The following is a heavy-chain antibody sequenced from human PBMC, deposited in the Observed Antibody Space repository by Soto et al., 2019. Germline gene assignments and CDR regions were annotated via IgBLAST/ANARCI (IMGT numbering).Heavy chain of an antibody. CDR2: ISAYSGKT. Sequence: AAVKVSCKTSGYTLTSYGIGWVRQAPGQRLEWIGWISAYSGKTNYAQKLQGRLTMTTDTSTSTAYMELRSLRSDDTALYYCARENSGDFWSGYSHYYFDYWRQRTLVTGS. J-gene: IGHJ4*02. CDR1: GYTLTSYG. V-gene: IGHV1-18*01. CDR3: ARENSGDFWSGYSHYYFDY. D-gene: IGHD3-3*01.